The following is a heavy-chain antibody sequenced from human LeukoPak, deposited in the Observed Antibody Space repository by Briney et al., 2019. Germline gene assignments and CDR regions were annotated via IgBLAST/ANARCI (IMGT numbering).Heavy chain of an antibody. CDR3: AKDILEVQLWAGLDY. V-gene: IGHV3-23*01. CDR1: GFTFSSYA. CDR2: ISGSGGST. D-gene: IGHD5-18*01. Sequence: GGSLRLSCAASGFTFSSYAMSWVRQAPGKGLEWVSAISGSGGSTYYADSVKGRFTISRDNSKNTLYLQMNSLRAEDTAVYYCAKDILEVQLWAGLDYWGQGTLVTVSS. J-gene: IGHJ4*02.